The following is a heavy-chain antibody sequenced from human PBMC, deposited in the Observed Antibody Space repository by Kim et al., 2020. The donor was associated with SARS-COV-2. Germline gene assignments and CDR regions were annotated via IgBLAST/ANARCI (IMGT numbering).Heavy chain of an antibody. V-gene: IGHV3-64*01. D-gene: IGHD3-22*01. CDR3: ARDADPDSGYYSPELGDY. CDR2: ISSNGGST. CDR1: GFTFSSYA. Sequence: GGSLRLSCAASGFTFSSYAMHWVRQAPGKGLEYVSAISSNGGSTYYANSVKGRFTISRDNSKNTLYLQMGSLRAEDMAVYYCARDADPDSGYYSPELGDYWGQGTLVTVSS. J-gene: IGHJ4*02.